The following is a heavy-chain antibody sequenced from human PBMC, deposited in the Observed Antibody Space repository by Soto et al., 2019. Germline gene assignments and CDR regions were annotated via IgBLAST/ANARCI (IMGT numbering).Heavy chain of an antibody. V-gene: IGHV4-61*08. CDR2: IYYSGST. CDR3: ARRWGTSFDF. Sequence: TSETLSLTCTVSGVSISSGGYSWSWIRQPPGKGLEWIGYIYYSGSTNYNPSLKSRVTISVDTSKNQFSLKMSSVTAADTAVYYCARRWGTSFDFWGQGTLVTVSS. D-gene: IGHD7-27*01. CDR1: GVSISSGGYS. J-gene: IGHJ4*02.